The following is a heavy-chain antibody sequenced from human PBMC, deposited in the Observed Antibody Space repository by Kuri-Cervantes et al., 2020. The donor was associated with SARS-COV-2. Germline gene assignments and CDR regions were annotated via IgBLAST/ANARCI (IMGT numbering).Heavy chain of an antibody. CDR1: GGSISSYY. J-gene: IGHJ6*02. D-gene: IGHD6-13*01. CDR3: ARTASSSWFLANYYYYYGMDV. V-gene: IGHV4-59*01. Sequence: SETLSLTCTVSGGSISSYYWSWIRQPPGKGLEWIGYIYYSGSTNYNPSLKSRVTISVDTSKNQFSLKLSSVTAADTAVYYCARTASSSWFLANYYYYYGMDVWGQGTTVTVSS. CDR2: IYYSGST.